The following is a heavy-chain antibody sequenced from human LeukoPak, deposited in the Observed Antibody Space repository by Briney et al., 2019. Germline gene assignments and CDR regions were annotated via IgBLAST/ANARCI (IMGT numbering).Heavy chain of an antibody. CDR1: GFNLRTYW. Sequence: GGSLRLSCAVTGFNLRTYWIHWVRHSPGRGLEWVARINGEGSRISYADSVRGRFTISRDNAKNTAYLQLNSLRAEDTALYYCARDPGYYYYGMDVWGQGTTVVVSS. V-gene: IGHV3-74*01. J-gene: IGHJ6*02. CDR3: ARDPGYYYYGMDV. CDR2: INGEGSRI.